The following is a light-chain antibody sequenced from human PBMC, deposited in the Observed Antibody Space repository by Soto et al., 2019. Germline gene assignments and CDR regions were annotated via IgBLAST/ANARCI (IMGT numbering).Light chain of an antibody. CDR2: SDD. V-gene: IGLV1-44*01. CDR1: SSNIGSNS. Sequence: LTQPPSASGTPGQTVTISCSGSSSNIGSNSVNWYQQLPGAAPSLLIYSDDQRPSGVPDRFSGSKSGTSASLAISGLQSEDEADYFCAVWDETLIEVFGTGTKVTVL. J-gene: IGLJ1*01. CDR3: AVWDETLIEV.